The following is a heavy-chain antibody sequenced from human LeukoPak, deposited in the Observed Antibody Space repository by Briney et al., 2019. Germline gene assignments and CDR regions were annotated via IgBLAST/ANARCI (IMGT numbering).Heavy chain of an antibody. CDR3: ARNAGYSNGPIQRVSRQAPDY. D-gene: IGHD5-18*01. CDR2: ISSSSSYI. J-gene: IGHJ4*02. Sequence: GGSLRLSCAASGFTFSSYAMSWVRQAPGKGLEWVSSISSSSSYIYYADSVKGRFTISRDNAKNSLYLQMNSLRAEDTAVYYCARNAGYSNGPIQRVSRQAPDYWGQGTLVTVSS. V-gene: IGHV3-21*01. CDR1: GFTFSSYA.